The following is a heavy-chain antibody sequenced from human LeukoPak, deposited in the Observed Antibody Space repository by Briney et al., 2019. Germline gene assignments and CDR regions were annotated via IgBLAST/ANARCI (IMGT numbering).Heavy chain of an antibody. CDR2: SRNKVKSYTT. CDR3: ARGGGGEPLDY. D-gene: IGHD3-16*01. Sequence: GGSLRLSCVASGISISDHYMDWVRQALGKGLEWVGRSRNKVKSYTTEYAASVKGRFTISRDDSKNSLYLQMSSLKTEDTAVYYCARGGGGEPLDYWGQGTLVTVSS. CDR1: GISISDHY. J-gene: IGHJ4*02. V-gene: IGHV3-72*01.